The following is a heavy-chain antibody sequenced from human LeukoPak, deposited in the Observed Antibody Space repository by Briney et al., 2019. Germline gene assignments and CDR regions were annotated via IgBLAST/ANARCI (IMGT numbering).Heavy chain of an antibody. J-gene: IGHJ4*02. CDR2: TRNKANSYTT. Sequence: PGGSLRLSCAASGFTFSDHYMDWVRQAPGKGLECVGRTRNKANSYTTEYAASVKGRFTISRDDSKNSLYLQMNSLKTEDTAVYYCARTSGSYLSPWDYWGQGTLVTVSS. D-gene: IGHD1-26*01. V-gene: IGHV3-72*01. CDR3: ARTSGSYLSPWDY. CDR1: GFTFSDHY.